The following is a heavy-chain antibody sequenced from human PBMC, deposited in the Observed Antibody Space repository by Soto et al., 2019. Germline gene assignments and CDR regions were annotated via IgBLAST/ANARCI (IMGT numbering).Heavy chain of an antibody. CDR2: IYYSGRT. D-gene: IGHD6-19*01. J-gene: IGHJ3*01. CDR3: AYSTGWYRHDV. CDR1: GCSISDYY. Sequence: PSETLSLTCPVSGCSISDYYWSWIRQPPGKGLEYIGYIYYSGRTNYNPSLKRRVFISVDKSQNQFSLKVSSVTAADTAVYYCAYSTGWYRHDVWGQGTLVTVSS. V-gene: IGHV4-59*12.